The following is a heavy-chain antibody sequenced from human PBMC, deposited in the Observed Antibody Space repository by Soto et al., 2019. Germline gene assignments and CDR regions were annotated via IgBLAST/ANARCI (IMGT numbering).Heavy chain of an antibody. V-gene: IGHV3-9*01. Sequence: QPGGSLRLSCAASGFTFDDYAMHLVRQAPGKGLEWVSGISWNSGSIGYADSVKGRFTISRDNAKNSLYLQMNSLRAEDTALYYCAKDITGGSGMAYYYGMDVWGQGTTVTVSS. CDR2: ISWNSGSI. J-gene: IGHJ6*02. CDR3: AKDITGGSGMAYYYGMDV. D-gene: IGHD3-10*01. CDR1: GFTFDDYA.